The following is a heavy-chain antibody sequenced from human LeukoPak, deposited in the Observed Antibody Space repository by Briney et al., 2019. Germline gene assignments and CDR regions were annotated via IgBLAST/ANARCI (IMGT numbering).Heavy chain of an antibody. V-gene: IGHV3-21*01. CDR1: GFTFSSYS. Sequence: PGGSLRLSCAASGFTFSSYSMNWVRQAPGKGLEWVSSISSSSSYIYYADSVKGRFTISRDNAKNSLYLQMNSLRAEDTAVYYCAREGITIFGVVIIRGVPFDYWGQGTLVTVSS. CDR3: AREGITIFGVVIIRGVPFDY. CDR2: ISSSSSYI. J-gene: IGHJ4*02. D-gene: IGHD3-3*01.